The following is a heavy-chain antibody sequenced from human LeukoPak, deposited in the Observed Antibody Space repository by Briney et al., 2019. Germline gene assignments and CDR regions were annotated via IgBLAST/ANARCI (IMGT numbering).Heavy chain of an antibody. V-gene: IGHV4-39*07. CDR3: ARGKSPERKTWLQLGAFDV. CDR2: IYYSGST. D-gene: IGHD5-24*01. J-gene: IGHJ3*01. Sequence: SETLSLTCTVSGGSISSSSYYWGWIRQPPGKGLEWIGSIYYSGSTYYNPSLKSRVTLSIDTSKSQLSFQLTSVTAADTAVYYCARGKSPERKTWLQLGAFDVWGQGTVVTVSS. CDR1: GGSISSSSYY.